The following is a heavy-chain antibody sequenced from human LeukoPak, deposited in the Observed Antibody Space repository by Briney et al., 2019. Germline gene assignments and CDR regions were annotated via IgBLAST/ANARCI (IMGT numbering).Heavy chain of an antibody. CDR2: INHSGST. V-gene: IGHV4-34*01. J-gene: IGHJ6*03. CDR3: ATSYYYYYYMDV. Sequence: SETLSLTCAVYGGSFSGYYWSWIRQPPGKGLEWIGEINHSGSTNYNPSLKSRVTISVDTSKNQFSLKLSSVTAADTAVYYCATSYYYYYYMDVWGKGTTVIISS. CDR1: GGSFSGYY.